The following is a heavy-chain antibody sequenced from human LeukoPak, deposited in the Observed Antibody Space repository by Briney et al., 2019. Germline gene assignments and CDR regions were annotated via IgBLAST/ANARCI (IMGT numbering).Heavy chain of an antibody. V-gene: IGHV1-18*01. CDR1: GYPFSNHG. Sequence: ASVKVSCKASGYPFSNHGITWVRQAPGQGLEWMGWISCYNGDTHYAQKFQGRVTMTTDKPTSTAYMELSSLRSEDTAVYYCARGSRMVRGVIIRGNYYFDYWGQGTLVTVSS. CDR3: ARGSRMVRGVIIRGNYYFDY. CDR2: ISCYNGDT. J-gene: IGHJ4*02. D-gene: IGHD3-10*01.